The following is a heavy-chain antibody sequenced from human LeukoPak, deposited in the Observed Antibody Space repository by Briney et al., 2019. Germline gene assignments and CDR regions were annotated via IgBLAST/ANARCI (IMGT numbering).Heavy chain of an antibody. D-gene: IGHD3-3*01. V-gene: IGHV4-61*10. J-gene: IGHJ4*02. CDR3: ARLHDFWKPYFDY. CDR1: GDSVNSGSYF. CDR2: IYSSGST. Sequence: PSETLSLTCTVSGDSVNSGSYFWNWIRQPAGKGLEFIGHIYSSGSTHYNPSLKSRVTISVDTSKNQISLKLSSMTAADTAVYYCARLHDFWKPYFDYWGQGTLVTVSS.